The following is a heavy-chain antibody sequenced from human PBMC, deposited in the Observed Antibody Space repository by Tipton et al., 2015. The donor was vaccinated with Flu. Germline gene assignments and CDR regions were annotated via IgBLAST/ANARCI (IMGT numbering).Heavy chain of an antibody. CDR2: ISRGGAT. J-gene: IGHJ5*02. CDR3: ARRDYSNYVSQPKNWFDL. Sequence: TLSLTCIVSVDSIRSDYFWGWIRQPPGKGLEWIGQISRGGATYYNSSLQSRATISVDSSRNRFSLKVRSVTAADTATYYCARRDYSNYVSQPKNWFDLWGQGILVIVSS. CDR1: VDSIRSDYF. D-gene: IGHD4-11*01. V-gene: IGHV4-38-2*02.